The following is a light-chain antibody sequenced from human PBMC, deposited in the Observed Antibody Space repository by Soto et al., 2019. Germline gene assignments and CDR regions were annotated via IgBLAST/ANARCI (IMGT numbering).Light chain of an antibody. CDR2: GNN. J-gene: IGLJ1*01. CDR3: QSYDSSLDGFYV. V-gene: IGLV1-40*01. Sequence: QSVLSQPPSVSGAPGQRVTLSCTGTSSNIGGGYDVHWYQQLPGTAPKLLISGNNNRPSGVADRFSGSRSGASASLAITGLQAEDEADYFCQSYDSSLDGFYVFGTGTKVTVL. CDR1: SSNIGGGYD.